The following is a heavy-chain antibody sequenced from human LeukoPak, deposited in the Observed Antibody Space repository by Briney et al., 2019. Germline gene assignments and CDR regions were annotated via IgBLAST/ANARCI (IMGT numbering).Heavy chain of an antibody. V-gene: IGHV3-30-3*01. CDR2: ISYDGSNK. CDR1: GFTFSSYA. D-gene: IGHD3-10*01. CDR3: ARGASGSGSYYYYYYGMDV. J-gene: IGHJ6*02. Sequence: HPGGSLRLSCAASGFTFSSYAMHWVRQAPGKGLEWVAVISYDGSNKYYADSVKGRFTISKDNSKNTLYLQMNSLRAEDTAVYYCARGASGSGSYYYYYYGMDVWGQGTTVTVSS.